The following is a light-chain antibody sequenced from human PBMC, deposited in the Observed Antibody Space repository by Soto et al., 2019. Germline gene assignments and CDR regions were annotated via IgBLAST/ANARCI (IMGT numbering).Light chain of an antibody. CDR2: DAT. J-gene: IGKJ5*01. V-gene: IGKV1-33*01. Sequence: DIQMTQSPSSLSASVGDRVTITCQASQDIRGYLNWYQQKPGKPPKLLIYDATNFETGVSKRFSGSGSCTHFTLTILSLQPDDIGTFDCQQYEAFPITFGHGTRVDI. CDR3: QQYEAFPIT. CDR1: QDIRGY.